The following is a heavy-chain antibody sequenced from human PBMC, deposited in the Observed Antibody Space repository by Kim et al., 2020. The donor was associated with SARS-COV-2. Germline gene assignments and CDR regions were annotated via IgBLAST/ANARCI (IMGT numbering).Heavy chain of an antibody. D-gene: IGHD2-15*01. J-gene: IGHJ4*02. Sequence: GGSLRLSCAASGFTFSSYSMNWVRQAPGKGLEWVSSISSSSYIYYADSVKGRFTISRDNAKNSLYLQMNSLRAEDTAVYYCASSGDIVVVVAARPPDYWGQGTLVTVSS. CDR1: GFTFSSYS. V-gene: IGHV3-21*01. CDR2: ISSSSYI. CDR3: ASSGDIVVVVAARPPDY.